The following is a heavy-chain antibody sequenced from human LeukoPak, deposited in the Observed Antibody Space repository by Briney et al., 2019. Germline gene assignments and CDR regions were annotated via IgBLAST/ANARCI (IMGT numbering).Heavy chain of an antibody. J-gene: IGHJ4*02. CDR3: ARSYDSSGYSPNY. V-gene: IGHV4-34*01. CDR1: GGSFSGYY. Sequence: KPSETLSLTCAVYGGSFSGYYWSWIRQPPGKGLEWIGEINHSGSTNYNPSLKSRVTISVDTSKNQFSLRLSSVTAADTAVYYCARSYDSSGYSPNYWGQGTLVTVSS. D-gene: IGHD3-22*01. CDR2: INHSGST.